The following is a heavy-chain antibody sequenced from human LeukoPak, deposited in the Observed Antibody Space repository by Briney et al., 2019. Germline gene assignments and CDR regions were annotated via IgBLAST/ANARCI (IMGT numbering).Heavy chain of an antibody. J-gene: IGHJ4*02. V-gene: IGHV3-21*01. Sequence: GSLRLSCVASGFTLSSYNIHWVRQAPGKGLEWVSTISSSSSDYKYYSDSVKCRFTISRDNADNSLYLQMNSLRAEDTAVYFCARGTNWSPLDFDYWGQGTQVTVSS. CDR1: GFTLSSYN. CDR2: ISSSSSDYK. CDR3: ARGTNWSPLDFDY. D-gene: IGHD1-20*01.